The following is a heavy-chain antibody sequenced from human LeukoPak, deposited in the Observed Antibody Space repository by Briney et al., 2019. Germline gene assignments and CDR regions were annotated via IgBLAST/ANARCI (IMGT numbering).Heavy chain of an antibody. CDR3: GREGRYYTRPLDY. D-gene: IGHD3-10*01. CDR1: GFTFSSYA. Sequence: GGSLRLSCAASGFTFSSYAMHWVRQAPGKGLEYVSAISSNGGSTYYANSVKGRFTISRDNSKNTLYLQMGSLRAEDMAVYYCGREGRYYTRPLDYWGQGTLVTVSS. CDR2: ISSNGGST. V-gene: IGHV3-64*01. J-gene: IGHJ4*02.